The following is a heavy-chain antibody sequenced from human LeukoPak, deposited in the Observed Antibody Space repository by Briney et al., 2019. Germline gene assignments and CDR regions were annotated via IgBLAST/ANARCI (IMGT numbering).Heavy chain of an antibody. J-gene: IGHJ4*02. CDR3: AGHGRGGGDGYNPVDQ. CDR1: GGPIANYKYH. V-gene: IGHV4-39*01. CDR2: IYYSGST. D-gene: IGHD5-24*01. Sequence: SETLSLTCTVSGGPIANYKYHWGWIRQPPGKGLEWIASIYYSGSTYYNPSLKSRVTISIDTSKSQFSLRLTSVTASDTAVYYCAGHGRGGGDGYNPVDQWGQGTLVSVSS.